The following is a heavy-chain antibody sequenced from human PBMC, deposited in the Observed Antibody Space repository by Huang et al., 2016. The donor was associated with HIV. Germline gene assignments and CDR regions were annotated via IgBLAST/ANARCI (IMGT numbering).Heavy chain of an antibody. D-gene: IGHD1-7*01. CDR1: TFTFGAYW. J-gene: IGHJ6*02. CDR3: ATKTAGMDI. CDR2: IKKEESEK. Sequence: VESGGRSVQPGGSIKLSCVGSTFTFGAYWLSWVRQPPGKGLEWVAKIKKEESEKYYVESVKGRFNISRDNARKVLFLEMDDLRVEDTAIYFCATKTAGMDIWGQGTTVTVSS. V-gene: IGHV3-7*01.